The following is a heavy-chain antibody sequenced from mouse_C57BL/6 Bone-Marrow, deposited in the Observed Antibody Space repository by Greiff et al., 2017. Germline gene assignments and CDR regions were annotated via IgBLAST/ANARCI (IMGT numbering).Heavy chain of an antibody. Sequence: VQLQQSGAELVKPGASVKMSCKASGYTFTSYWITWVKQRPGQGLEWIGDIYPGSGSTNYNEKFKSKATLTVDTSSSTAYMQLSSLTSEDSAVYYCAREANYYGSSYHAMDYWGQGTSVTVSS. CDR1: GYTFTSYW. CDR2: IYPGSGST. CDR3: AREANYYGSSYHAMDY. D-gene: IGHD1-1*01. V-gene: IGHV1-55*01. J-gene: IGHJ4*01.